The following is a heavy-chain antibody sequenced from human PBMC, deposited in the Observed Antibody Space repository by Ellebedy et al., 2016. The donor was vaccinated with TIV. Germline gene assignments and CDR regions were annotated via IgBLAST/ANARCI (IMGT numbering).Heavy chain of an antibody. D-gene: IGHD6-13*01. CDR3: ARLISVAGSRFDY. CDR2: MHYSGTT. V-gene: IGHV4-59*08. J-gene: IGHJ4*01. Sequence: MPSETLSLTCTVSGGSISSYYWSWIRQPPGKGLEWIGYMHYSGTTKYNPSLTSRVTIALDTSKNQFSLRVSSVTAADTAIYYCARLISVAGSRFDYWGPGALVTVS. CDR1: GGSISSYY.